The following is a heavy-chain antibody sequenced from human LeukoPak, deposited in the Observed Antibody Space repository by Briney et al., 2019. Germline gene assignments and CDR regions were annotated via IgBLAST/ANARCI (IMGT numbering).Heavy chain of an antibody. CDR3: ARRMDYFDTRSGSHLTGLDP. Sequence: GESLKISCEGSGYNFDSYWIAWVRQKAGEGGEGMGIIYPGDSDTRYHPAFQGQVIMSADKSLNPAYLQWSSLKSSDTGIYYCARRMDYFDTRSGSHLTGLDPWGQGTLVTVSS. V-gene: IGHV5-51*01. J-gene: IGHJ5*02. CDR1: GYNFDSYW. CDR2: IYPGDSDT. D-gene: IGHD3-22*01.